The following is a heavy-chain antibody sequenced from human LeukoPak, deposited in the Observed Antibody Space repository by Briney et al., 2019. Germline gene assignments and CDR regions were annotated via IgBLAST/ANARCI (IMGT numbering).Heavy chain of an antibody. V-gene: IGHV3-15*01. J-gene: IGHJ4*02. Sequence: GGSLRLSCAASGFTFSNVWMSWVRQAPGKGLEGVGRIKSKADGGTTDYAAPVKGRFTISRDDSKNTLYLQMNSLKTEDTAVYFCTTPGTYYDILTGYPLTRFWGQGTLVTVSS. CDR1: GFTFSNVW. D-gene: IGHD3-9*01. CDR2: IKSKADGGTT. CDR3: TTPGTYYDILTGYPLTRF.